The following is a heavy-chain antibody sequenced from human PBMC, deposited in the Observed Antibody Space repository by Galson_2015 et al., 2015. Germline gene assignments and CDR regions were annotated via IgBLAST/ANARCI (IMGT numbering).Heavy chain of an antibody. V-gene: IGHV3-23*01. D-gene: IGHD3-3*01. CDR3: AKDYDLWSGYYTAHDS. Sequence: SLRLSCAASGFTFSTYALSWVRQAPGKGLEWVSTISPSGGSTYYVDSVKGRFTISRDNSKNTLYLLMNSLRAEDTAVYYCAKDYDLWSGYYTAHDSWGQGALVTVSS. CDR2: ISPSGGST. CDR1: GFTFSTYA. J-gene: IGHJ4*02.